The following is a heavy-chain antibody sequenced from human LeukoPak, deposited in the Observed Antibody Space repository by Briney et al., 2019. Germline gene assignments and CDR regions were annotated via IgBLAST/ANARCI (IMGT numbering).Heavy chain of an antibody. J-gene: IGHJ4*02. Sequence: GASVTVSSTASGYTFIRNYIHWLRQAPGEGLEWMGWIDANNGDTKSAQKFQSRVTMSRDTSISTAYMDLSSLSPDDAAVYYCARDPSSVTRYFFDYRGEGTLVTVSS. CDR2: IDANNGDT. CDR1: GYTFIRNY. V-gene: IGHV1-2*02. D-gene: IGHD4-11*01. CDR3: ARDPSSVTRYFFDY.